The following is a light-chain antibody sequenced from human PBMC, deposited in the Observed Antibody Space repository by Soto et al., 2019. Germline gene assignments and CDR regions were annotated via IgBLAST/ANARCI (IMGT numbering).Light chain of an antibody. Sequence: EIVLTQSPGTLSFSPGERATLSCRASQSVSSSYLAWYQQKPGQAPRLLIYGASTRATGIPARFSGSGSGTEFTLTISSLQSEDFAVYYCQHYGYPQWTFGQGTKVDIK. V-gene: IGKV3-20*01. CDR1: QSVSSSY. CDR2: GAS. CDR3: QHYGYPQWT. J-gene: IGKJ1*01.